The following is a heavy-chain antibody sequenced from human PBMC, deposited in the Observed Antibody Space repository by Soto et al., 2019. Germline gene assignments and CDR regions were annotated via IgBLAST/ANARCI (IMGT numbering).Heavy chain of an antibody. CDR1: GDSVSSDITS. CDR3: AMGHALEV. D-gene: IGHD3-16*01. Sequence: QGQLQQSGPGLVKPSQTLSLTCAISGDSVSSDITSWNWIRQSPSRGLEWLGRTYYRSKWFHDYSSSVKSLITINTYTYKNQFSRKLNSRTPEDTAGYYCAMGHALEVWGQGTVVTVSS. V-gene: IGHV6-1*01. CDR2: TYYRSKWFH. J-gene: IGHJ3*01.